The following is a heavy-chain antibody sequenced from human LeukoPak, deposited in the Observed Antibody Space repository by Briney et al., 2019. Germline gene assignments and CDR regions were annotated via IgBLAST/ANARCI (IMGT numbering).Heavy chain of an antibody. D-gene: IGHD2-2*01. J-gene: IGHJ5*02. CDR2: IIPILGTA. Sequence: ASVKVSCKASGGTFSSYAISWVRQAPGQGLEGMGGIIPILGTANYEKTFQGRATITTDESTSTAYMELSSLRSEDTAVYYCAGGDIVVVPAAMGGGWFDPWGQGTLVTVSS. CDR1: GGTFSSYA. V-gene: IGHV1-69*05. CDR3: AGGDIVVVPAAMGGGWFDP.